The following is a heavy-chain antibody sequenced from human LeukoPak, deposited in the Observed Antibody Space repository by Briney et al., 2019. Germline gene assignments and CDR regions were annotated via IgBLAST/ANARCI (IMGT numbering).Heavy chain of an antibody. Sequence: SVKVSCKASGGTFSSYAISWVRQAPGQGLEWMGRIIPILGIANYAQKFQGRVTITADKSTSTAYMELSSLRSEDTAVYYCAREELYVWGSSVAFDIWGQGTMVTVSS. J-gene: IGHJ3*02. D-gene: IGHD3-16*01. CDR3: AREELYVWGSSVAFDI. CDR1: GGTFSSYA. CDR2: IIPILGIA. V-gene: IGHV1-69*04.